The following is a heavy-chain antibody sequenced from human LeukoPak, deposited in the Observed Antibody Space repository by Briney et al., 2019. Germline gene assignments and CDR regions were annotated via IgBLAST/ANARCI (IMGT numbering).Heavy chain of an antibody. Sequence: SSQTLSLTCTVSGGSISSGGYYWSWIRQHPGKGLEWIGYIYYSGSTYYNPSLKSRVTISVDTSKSQFSLRLSSVTAADTAVYYCARVRGYCSSTTCYYDYWGQGTLVTVSS. CDR1: GGSISSGGYY. V-gene: IGHV4-31*03. CDR2: IYYSGST. J-gene: IGHJ4*02. D-gene: IGHD2-2*01. CDR3: ARVRGYCSSTTCYYDY.